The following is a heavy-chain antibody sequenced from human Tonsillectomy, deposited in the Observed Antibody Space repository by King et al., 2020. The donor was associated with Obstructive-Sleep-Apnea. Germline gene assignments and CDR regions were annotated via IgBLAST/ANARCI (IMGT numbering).Heavy chain of an antibody. V-gene: IGHV3-30-3*01. J-gene: IGHJ4*02. CDR3: ARDSAAAGDYIDY. Sequence: VQLVESGGGVVQPGRSLRLSCAASGFTFSSYAMHWVRQAPGKGLEWVAVISYDGSNKYYADSVKGRFTISRDNSKNTLYPQMNSLRAEDTAVYYCARDSAAAGDYIDYWGQGTLVTVSS. CDR2: ISYDGSNK. CDR1: GFTFSSYA. D-gene: IGHD6-13*01.